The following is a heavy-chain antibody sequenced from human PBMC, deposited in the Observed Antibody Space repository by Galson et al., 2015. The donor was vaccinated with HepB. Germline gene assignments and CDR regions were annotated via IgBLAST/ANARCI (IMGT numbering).Heavy chain of an antibody. CDR2: IDPTDSYI. CDR3: ARHCTGVIPQTGGGGYYYYYYMDV. D-gene: IGHD2-8*02. J-gene: IGHJ6*03. V-gene: IGHV5-10-1*01. Sequence: QSGAEVKKPGESLRISCTGSGYSFTTYWISWVRQMPGKGLEWMGRIDPTDSYINYSPSFQGHVTISADKSVNTAYLQWSSLKASDTAIYYCARHCTGVIPQTGGGGYYYYYYMDVWGKGTTVTVSS. CDR1: GYSFTTYW.